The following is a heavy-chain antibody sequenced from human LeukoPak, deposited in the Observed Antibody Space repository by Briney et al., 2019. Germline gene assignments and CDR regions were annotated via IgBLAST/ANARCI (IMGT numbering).Heavy chain of an antibody. Sequence: GGSLRLSCAASGFTFSVYAMTWVRQAPGKGLEWISPIVGSGDSTWYADSVKGRFRISRDNSKNTLYLQMNSLRAEDTAVYYCAKIPQREWELPRNYYYYYMDVWGKGTTVTVSS. D-gene: IGHD1-26*01. CDR2: IVGSGDST. CDR1: GFTFSVYA. J-gene: IGHJ6*03. V-gene: IGHV3-23*01. CDR3: AKIPQREWELPRNYYYYYMDV.